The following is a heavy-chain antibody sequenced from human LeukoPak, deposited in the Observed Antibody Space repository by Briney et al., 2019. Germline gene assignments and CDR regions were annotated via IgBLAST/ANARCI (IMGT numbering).Heavy chain of an antibody. CDR2: ISYDGSNK. CDR1: GFTFSSYA. D-gene: IGHD3-10*01. V-gene: IGHV3-30-3*01. Sequence: QPGRSLRLSCAASGFTFSSYAMHWVRQAPGKGLEWVAVISYDGSNKYYADSVKGRFTISRDNSKNTLYLQMNSLRAEDTAVYYCASPGHYGSGSYFDYWGQGTLVTVSS. CDR3: ASPGHYGSGSYFDY. J-gene: IGHJ4*02.